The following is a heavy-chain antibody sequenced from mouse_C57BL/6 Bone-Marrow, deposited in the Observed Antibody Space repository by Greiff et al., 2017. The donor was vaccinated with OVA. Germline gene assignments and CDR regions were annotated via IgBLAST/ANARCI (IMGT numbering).Heavy chain of an antibody. J-gene: IGHJ2*01. CDR3: TTNTTVVATDFDD. CDR2: IDPENGDT. Sequence: VQLQQSGAELVRPGASVKLSCTASGFNIKDDYMHWVKQRPEQGLEWIGWIDPENGDTEYASKFQGKATITADTSSNTAYLQLSSLTSEDTAVYYCTTNTTVVATDFDDWGQGTTLTVSS. V-gene: IGHV14-4*01. CDR1: GFNIKDDY. D-gene: IGHD1-1*01.